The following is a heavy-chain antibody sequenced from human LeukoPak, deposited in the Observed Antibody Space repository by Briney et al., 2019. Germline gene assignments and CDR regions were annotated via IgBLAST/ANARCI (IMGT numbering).Heavy chain of an antibody. CDR3: ARAGSSGGLCDY. J-gene: IGHJ4*02. Sequence: PSETLSLTCTVSGVSISSYFWSWVRQPAGKGLEWIGRIYSSGSTKYNPSLQSRVTMSLDTSKKQLSLNLGSVTAADTAVYYCARAGSSGGLCDYWGQGILVTVSP. CDR1: GVSISSYF. V-gene: IGHV4-4*07. CDR2: IYSSGST. D-gene: IGHD6-19*01.